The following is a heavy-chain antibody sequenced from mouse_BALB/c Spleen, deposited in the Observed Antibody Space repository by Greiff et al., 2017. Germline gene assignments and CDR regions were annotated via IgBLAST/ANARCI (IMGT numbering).Heavy chain of an antibody. V-gene: IGHV1-69*02. D-gene: IGHD2-1*01. CDR2: IDPSDSET. CDR1: GYTFTSYW. J-gene: IGHJ2*01. Sequence: QVQLQQPGAELVKPGAPVKLSCKASGYTFTSYWMNWVKQRPGRGLEWIGRIDPSDSETHYNQKFKGKATLTTDKSSSTAYMQLSRLTSEDSAVYFCAREGGNYRLDYWGQGTTLTVSS. CDR3: AREGGNYRLDY.